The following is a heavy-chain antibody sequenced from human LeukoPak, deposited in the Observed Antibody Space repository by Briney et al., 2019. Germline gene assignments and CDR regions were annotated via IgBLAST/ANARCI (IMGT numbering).Heavy chain of an antibody. Sequence: GGSLRLSCAASGFTFSSYSMNWVRQAPGKGLEWVSYITSNSGTIYYGDSVKGRFTISRDNAKNSLYLQMNSLRAEDTAVYYCVRPYYYDSSGYYFDYWGQGTLVTVSS. CDR1: GFTFSSYS. V-gene: IGHV3-48*01. CDR3: VRPYYYDSSGYYFDY. CDR2: ITSNSGTI. D-gene: IGHD3-22*01. J-gene: IGHJ4*02.